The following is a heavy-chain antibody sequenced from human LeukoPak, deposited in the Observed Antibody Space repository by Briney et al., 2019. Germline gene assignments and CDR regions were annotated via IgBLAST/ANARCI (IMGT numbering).Heavy chain of an antibody. CDR2: IHWNGGST. Sequence: RPGGSLRLSCAASGFTFDDYGMSWVRQAPGKGLEWVAGIHWNGGSTGYVDSVKGRFTISRDNAKNSLYLQMNSLRVEDTAVYYCARGLQWELLGWFDPWGQGTLVTVSS. D-gene: IGHD1-26*01. CDR3: ARGLQWELLGWFDP. V-gene: IGHV3-20*04. CDR1: GFTFDDYG. J-gene: IGHJ5*02.